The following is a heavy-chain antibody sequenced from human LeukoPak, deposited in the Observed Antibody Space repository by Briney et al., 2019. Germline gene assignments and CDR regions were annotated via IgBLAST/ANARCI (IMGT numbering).Heavy chain of an antibody. V-gene: IGHV4-39*07. CDR3: ARDTPRYSSSYDY. CDR2: IYYSGST. D-gene: IGHD6-13*01. Sequence: PSETLSLTCTVSGGSISSSSYFWGWIRQPPGKGLEWIGSIYYSGSTSYNTSLKSRVTISVDMSKNQFSLRLSSVTAADTAVYYCARDTPRYSSSYDYWGQGTLVTVSS. J-gene: IGHJ4*02. CDR1: GGSISSSSYF.